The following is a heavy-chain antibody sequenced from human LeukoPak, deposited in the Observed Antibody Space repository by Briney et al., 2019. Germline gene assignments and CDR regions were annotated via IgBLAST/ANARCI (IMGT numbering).Heavy chain of an antibody. D-gene: IGHD6-13*01. Sequence: ASVKVSCKASGGTFSSYAISWARQAPGPGLEWMGGIIPIFGTANYAQKFQGRVTITADKSTSTAYMELSSLRSEDTAVYYCARAPWKSSSWYYLDYWGQGTLVTVSS. V-gene: IGHV1-69*06. CDR2: IIPIFGTA. J-gene: IGHJ4*02. CDR3: ARAPWKSSSWYYLDY. CDR1: GGTFSSYA.